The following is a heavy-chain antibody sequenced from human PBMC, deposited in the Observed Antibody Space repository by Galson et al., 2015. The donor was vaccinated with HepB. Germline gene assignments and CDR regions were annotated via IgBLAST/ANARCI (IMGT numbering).Heavy chain of an antibody. CDR3: TRLQSDAFDF. V-gene: IGHV3-7*03. Sequence: SLRLSCAASGSRFDSLFMPWVRQTPGRRLEWVGDINPGGGANIYRDTVKGRFTISRDNAKNSVYLQMSSLTAEDTAVYYCTRLQSDAFDFWGQGTLVTVSS. CDR2: INPGGGAN. CDR1: GSRFDSLF. J-gene: IGHJ3*01. D-gene: IGHD6-19*01.